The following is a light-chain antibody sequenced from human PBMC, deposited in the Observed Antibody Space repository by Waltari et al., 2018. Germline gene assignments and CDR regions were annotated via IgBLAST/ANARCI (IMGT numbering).Light chain of an antibody. CDR2: KAS. J-gene: IGKJ1*01. CDR3: QQYNSYSGT. CDR1: QSISEY. Sequence: DIQMTQSPSTLSASVGDRFTITCRASQSISEYLAWYQQKPGRAPKLLMYKASSLESGVPSRFSGSGSGTEFTLTISSLQPDDFATYYCQQYNSYSGTFGRGTTVDVK. V-gene: IGKV1-5*03.